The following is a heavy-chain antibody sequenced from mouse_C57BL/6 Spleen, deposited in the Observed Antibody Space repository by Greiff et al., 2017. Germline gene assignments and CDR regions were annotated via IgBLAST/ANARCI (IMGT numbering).Heavy chain of an antibody. V-gene: IGHV1-9*01. J-gene: IGHJ3*01. D-gene: IGHD2-1*01. CDR1: GYTFTGYW. CDR2: ILPGGGST. Sequence: VQLQQSGAELMKPGASVKLSCKATGYTFTGYWLEWVNQRPGHGLEWIGEILPGGGSTNYTETFKGRATFTADTSSTTAYMQRSSLTTEDSAIYYCARSGNYAWFAYWGQGTLVTVSA. CDR3: ARSGNYAWFAY.